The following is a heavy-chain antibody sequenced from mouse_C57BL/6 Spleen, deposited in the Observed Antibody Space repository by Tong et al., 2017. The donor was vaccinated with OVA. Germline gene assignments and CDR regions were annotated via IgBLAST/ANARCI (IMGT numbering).Heavy chain of an antibody. D-gene: IGHD3-2*02. Sequence: EVQLQESGAELVRPGASVKLSCTASGFNIKDDYMHWVKQRPEQGLEWIGWIDPENGDTEYASKFQGKATITADTSSNTAYLQLSSLTSEDTAIYYCARQLRPYAMDYWGQGTSVTVSS. CDR2: IDPENGDT. CDR3: ARQLRPYAMDY. J-gene: IGHJ4*01. CDR1: GFNIKDDY. V-gene: IGHV14-4*01.